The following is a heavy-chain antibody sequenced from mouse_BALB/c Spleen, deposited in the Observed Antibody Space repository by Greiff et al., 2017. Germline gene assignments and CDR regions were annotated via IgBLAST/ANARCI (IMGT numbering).Heavy chain of an antibody. J-gene: IGHJ3*01. V-gene: IGHV1S22*01. D-gene: IGHD2-14*01. Sequence: LQQPGSELVRPGASVKLSCKTSGYTFTSYWMHWVKQRPGQGLEWIGNIYPGSGSTNYDEKFKSKATLTVDTSSSTAYMQLSSLTSEDSAVYYCTRWRYDWFAYWGQGTLVTVSA. CDR1: GYTFTSYW. CDR2: IYPGSGST. CDR3: TRWRYDWFAY.